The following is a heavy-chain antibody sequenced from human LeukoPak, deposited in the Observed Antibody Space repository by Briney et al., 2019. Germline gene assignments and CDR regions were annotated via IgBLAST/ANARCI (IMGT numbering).Heavy chain of an antibody. V-gene: IGHV4-34*01. D-gene: IGHD6-19*01. CDR3: ARVRWLVQGGVDY. J-gene: IGHJ4*02. Sequence: SETLSLTCAVYGGSFSGYYWSWIRQPPGKGLEWIGEINHSGSTNYNPSLKSRVTISVDTSKNQFSLKLSSVTAADTAVYYCARVRWLVQGGVDYRGQGTLVTVPS. CDR1: GGSFSGYY. CDR2: INHSGST.